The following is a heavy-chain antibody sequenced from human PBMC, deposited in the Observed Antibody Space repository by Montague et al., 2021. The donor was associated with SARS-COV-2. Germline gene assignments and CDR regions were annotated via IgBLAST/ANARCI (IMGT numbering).Heavy chain of an antibody. D-gene: IGHD6-19*01. Sequence: CAISGDSVSSNSAAWNWIRQSPSRGLEWLGRTYYRSKWYYEYAVPLKSRITINPDTSKNQFSLQVKSMTPEDTAVYYCALVVAGRGGYDYWGQGTLVTVSS. V-gene: IGHV6-1*01. J-gene: IGHJ4*02. CDR3: ALVVAGRGGYDY. CDR1: GDSVSSNSAA. CDR2: TYYRSKWYY.